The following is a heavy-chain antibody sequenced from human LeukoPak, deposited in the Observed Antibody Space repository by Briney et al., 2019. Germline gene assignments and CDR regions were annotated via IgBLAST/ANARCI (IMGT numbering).Heavy chain of an antibody. Sequence: GESLKISCQGSGYTFTSYWISWVRQMPGKGLEWMGIIYPGDSDTRYSPSFQGQVTISADKSISTAYLQWSSLKASDTAMYYCARLATECSGGSCYGDTVPYYFDYWGQGTLVTVSS. D-gene: IGHD2-15*01. CDR1: GYTFTSYW. CDR3: ARLATECSGGSCYGDTVPYYFDY. V-gene: IGHV5-51*01. J-gene: IGHJ4*02. CDR2: IYPGDSDT.